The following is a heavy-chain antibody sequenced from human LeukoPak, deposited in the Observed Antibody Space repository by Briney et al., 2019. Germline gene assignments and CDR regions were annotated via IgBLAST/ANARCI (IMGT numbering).Heavy chain of an antibody. J-gene: IGHJ3*02. CDR3: AKEDDYGLPNDAFDI. CDR1: GFTFSSYG. CDR2: ISYDGSNK. D-gene: IGHD4-17*01. V-gene: IGHV3-30*18. Sequence: GGSLRLSCAASGFTFSSYGMHWVRQAPGKGLEWVAVISYDGSNKYYADSVKGRFTISRDNSKNTLYLQMNSLRDKDTPVYYCAKEDDYGLPNDAFDIWGQGTMVTVSS.